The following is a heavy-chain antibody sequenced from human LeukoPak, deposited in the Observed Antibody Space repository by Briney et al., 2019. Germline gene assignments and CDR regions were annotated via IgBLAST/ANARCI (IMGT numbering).Heavy chain of an antibody. CDR1: GDSVSSNSAA. V-gene: IGHV6-1*01. CDR3: ASSIAAAGNFDY. CDR2: TYYRSRWYN. Sequence: SQTLSLTCAISGDSVSSNSAAWTWIRQSPSRGLEWLGRTYYRSRWYNDYALSVKSRITINPDASRNQFSLQLNSVTPEDTAVYYCASSIAAAGNFDYWGQGTLVTVSP. J-gene: IGHJ4*02. D-gene: IGHD6-13*01.